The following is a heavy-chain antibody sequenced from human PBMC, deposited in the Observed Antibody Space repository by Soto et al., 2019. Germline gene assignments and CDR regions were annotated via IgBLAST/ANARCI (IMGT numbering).Heavy chain of an antibody. CDR2: IYYSGST. V-gene: IGHV4-59*01. D-gene: IGHD5-12*01. J-gene: IGHJ5*02. CDR1: GDSISSYY. Sequence: QVQLQESGPRLVKPSEPLSLTCTVSGDSISSYYWSWIRQPPGKGLEWIGYIYYSGSTNYNPSLKSRVTTSVEAPKNQFSLKLTSVTAADTAVYYCARGVATIVPWGQGTLVTDSS. CDR3: ARGVATIVP.